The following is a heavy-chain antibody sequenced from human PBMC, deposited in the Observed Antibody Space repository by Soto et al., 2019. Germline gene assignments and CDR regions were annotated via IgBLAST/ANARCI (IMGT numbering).Heavy chain of an antibody. Sequence: GESLKISCKGSGYSFAGYWITWVRQKPGKGLEWMGRIDPSDSQTYYSPSFRGHVTISATKSITTVFLQWSSLRASDTAMYYCARRPLGYGMDVWGQGTTVTVSS. CDR2: IDPSDSQT. D-gene: IGHD7-27*01. CDR1: GYSFAGYW. V-gene: IGHV5-10-1*01. J-gene: IGHJ6*02. CDR3: ARRPLGYGMDV.